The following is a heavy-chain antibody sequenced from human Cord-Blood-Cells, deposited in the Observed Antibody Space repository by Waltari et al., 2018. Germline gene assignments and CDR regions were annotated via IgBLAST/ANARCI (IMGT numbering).Heavy chain of an antibody. Sequence: QVQLVQSGAEVKKTGASVQVSCKASGYTFTSYDINWVRQATGQGLEWMGWMNPNSGNTGYAQKFQGRVTMTRNTSISTAYMELSSLRSEDTAVYYCARFPTVAGKALDYWGQGTLVTVSS. V-gene: IGHV1-8*01. CDR1: GYTFTSYD. D-gene: IGHD6-19*01. J-gene: IGHJ4*02. CDR2: MNPNSGNT. CDR3: ARFPTVAGKALDY.